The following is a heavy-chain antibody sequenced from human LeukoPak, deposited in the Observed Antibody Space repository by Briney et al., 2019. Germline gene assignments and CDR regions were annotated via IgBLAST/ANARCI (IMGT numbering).Heavy chain of an antibody. CDR1: GYTFTGYY. CDR3: ARDWGKPNCYYGMDV. J-gene: IGHJ6*02. V-gene: IGHV1-2*04. CDR2: INPNSGGT. Sequence: GASVKVSCKASGYTFTGYYMHWVRQAPGQGLEWMGWINPNSGGTNYAQKFQGWVTMTRDTSISTAYMELSRLRSDDTAVYYCARDWGKPNCYYGMDVWGQGTTVTVSS. D-gene: IGHD3-16*01.